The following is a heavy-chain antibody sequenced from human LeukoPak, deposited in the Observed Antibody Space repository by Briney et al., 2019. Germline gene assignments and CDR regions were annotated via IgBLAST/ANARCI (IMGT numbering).Heavy chain of an antibody. CDR1: EFTFDDYG. D-gene: IGHD3-22*01. CDR2: INWNGATT. V-gene: IGHV3-20*04. CDR3: ARDHDTLLVVDRGFEI. Sequence: GGSLRLYCAASEFTFDDYGMSWVRQAPGKGLEWVSGINWNGATTTYADSVKGRFTISRDNAKNSLYLQMNSLRAEDTALYYCARDHDTLLVVDRGFEIWGQGTTVTVSS. J-gene: IGHJ3*02.